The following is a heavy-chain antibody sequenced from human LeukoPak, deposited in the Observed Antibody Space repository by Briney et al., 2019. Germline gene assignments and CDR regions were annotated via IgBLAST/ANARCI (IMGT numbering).Heavy chain of an antibody. CDR1: GGSISSYY. D-gene: IGHD5-18*01. CDR2: IYYSGST. J-gene: IGHJ4*02. Sequence: PSETLSLTCTVSGGSISSYYWSWIRQPPGKGLEWIGYIYYSGSTNYNPSLKSRVTISVDTSKNQFSLKLSSVTAADTAVYYCARKRGRQLWSQKRVYYFDYWGQGTLVTVSS. V-gene: IGHV4-59*01. CDR3: ARKRGRQLWSQKRVYYFDY.